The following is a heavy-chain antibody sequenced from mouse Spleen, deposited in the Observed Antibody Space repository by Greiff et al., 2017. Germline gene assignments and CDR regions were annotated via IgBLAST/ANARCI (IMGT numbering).Heavy chain of an antibody. CDR1: GYTFTSYW. CDR3: AREELGQFAY. V-gene: IGHV1-55*01. D-gene: IGHD4-1*01. CDR2: IYPGSGST. Sequence: QVHVKQPGAELVKPGASVKMSCKASGYTFTSYWITWVKQRPGQGLEWIGDIYPGSGSTNYNEKFKSKATLTVDTSSSTAYMQLSSLTSEDSAVYYCAREELGQFAYWGQGTLVTVSA. J-gene: IGHJ3*01.